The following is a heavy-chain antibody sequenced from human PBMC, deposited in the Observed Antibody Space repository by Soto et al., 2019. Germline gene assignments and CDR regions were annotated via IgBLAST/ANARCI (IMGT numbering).Heavy chain of an antibody. D-gene: IGHD3-10*01. CDR2: IYYSGST. Sequence: QVQLQESGPGLVKPSETLSLTCTVSGGSISSYYWSWIRQPPGKGLELIGFIYYSGSTNYNPSLTSRGTTSVATSQNRFSLKLSSVTAADTAVYYCASRKGYGEFTSWGQGTLVTVSS. CDR1: GGSISSYY. V-gene: IGHV4-59*01. CDR3: ASRKGYGEFTS. J-gene: IGHJ5*02.